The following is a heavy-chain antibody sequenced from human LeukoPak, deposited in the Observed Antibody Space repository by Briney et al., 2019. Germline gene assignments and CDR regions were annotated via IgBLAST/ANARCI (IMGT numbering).Heavy chain of an antibody. J-gene: IGHJ6*02. Sequence: PGGSLRLSCAASGFTSSTYAMSWVRQAPGKGLEWVSAISGSGGTTYYADSVKGRFTISRDNSKNTLYLQMNSLRAEDTALYYCAKDKTSSWVIYDMDVWGQGTTVTVSS. CDR2: ISGSGGTT. CDR3: AKDKTSSWVIYDMDV. CDR1: GFTSSTYA. D-gene: IGHD6-13*01. V-gene: IGHV3-23*01.